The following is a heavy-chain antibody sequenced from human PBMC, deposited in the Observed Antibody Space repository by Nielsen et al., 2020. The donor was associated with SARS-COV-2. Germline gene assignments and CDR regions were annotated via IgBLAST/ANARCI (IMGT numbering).Heavy chain of an antibody. CDR2: INHSGST. J-gene: IGHJ4*02. CDR3: ARYDFWSGGFDY. D-gene: IGHD3-3*01. Sequence: SETLSLTCAVYGGSFSGYYWSWIRQPPGKGLEWIGEINHSGSTNYNPSLKSRVTISVDTSKNQFSLKLSSVTAADTAVYYCARYDFWSGGFDYWGQGTLVTVSS. V-gene: IGHV4-34*01. CDR1: GGSFSGYY.